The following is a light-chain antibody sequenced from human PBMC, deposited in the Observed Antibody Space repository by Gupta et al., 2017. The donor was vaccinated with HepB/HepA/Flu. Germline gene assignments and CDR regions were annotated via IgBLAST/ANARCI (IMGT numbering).Light chain of an antibody. CDR1: SNDVGSYDL. J-gene: IGLJ1*01. Sequence: QSALTQPASVSGSPGQSITISCTGTSNDVGSYDLVSWYQHHPGKAPKLMIYDVTKRPSGVSNRFSCSKSGNTASLTISGLQAEDEADYYCCSYAGSGTFYVFGTGTKVTVL. V-gene: IGLV2-23*02. CDR2: DVT. CDR3: CSYAGSGTFYV.